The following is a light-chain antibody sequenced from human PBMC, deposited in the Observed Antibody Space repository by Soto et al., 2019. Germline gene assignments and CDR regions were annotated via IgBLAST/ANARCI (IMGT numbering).Light chain of an antibody. V-gene: IGLV1-40*01. Sequence: QSVLTQPPSVAGAPGQRVTISCTGSSSNIGAGYAVHWYQQLPGTAPKLLIYGNSNRPSGVPDRFAGSKSGTSASLAITGIQAEDDADYYSQSYDSSLSGSQVFGTGTKLTVL. CDR3: QSYDSSLSGSQV. CDR1: SSNIGAGYA. J-gene: IGLJ1*01. CDR2: GNS.